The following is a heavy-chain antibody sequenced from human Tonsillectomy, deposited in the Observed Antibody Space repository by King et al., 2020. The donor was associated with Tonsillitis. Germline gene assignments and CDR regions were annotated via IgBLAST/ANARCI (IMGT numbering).Heavy chain of an antibody. J-gene: IGHJ5*02. V-gene: IGHV4-30-2*01. D-gene: IGHD1-7*01. CDR3: ATLYNWNYAGFDP. Sequence: QLQESDSGLVKPSQTLSLTCAVSGASISSGGYSWTWIRQPPGRGLEWIGYISHTGNTYYNPSLKSRVTISVDTSKNQFSLKLTSVTAADTAVYFCATLYNWNYAGFDPWGQGTLVTVSS. CDR1: GASISSGGYS. CDR2: ISHTGNT.